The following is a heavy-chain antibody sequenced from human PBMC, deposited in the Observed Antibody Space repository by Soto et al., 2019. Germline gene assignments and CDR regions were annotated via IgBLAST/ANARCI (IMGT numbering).Heavy chain of an antibody. CDR1: GFSLTNKGVG. Sequence: QITWKESGPPLVKPTQTLTLTCNFSGFSLTNKGVGVGWIRQPPRKALEWLGIIYWDDDKRYRPSLNNRLTITKDTSKNQVVLTMTNVDTVDTATYYCAHLHANSGYDWRSDPWGQGTLVTVSS. CDR3: AHLHANSGYDWRSDP. D-gene: IGHD5-12*01. J-gene: IGHJ5*02. CDR2: IYWDDDK. V-gene: IGHV2-5*02.